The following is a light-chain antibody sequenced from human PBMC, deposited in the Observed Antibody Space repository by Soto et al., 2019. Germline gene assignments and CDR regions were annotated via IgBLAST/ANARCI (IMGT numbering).Light chain of an antibody. CDR1: QSVSNSY. CDR2: GAS. CDR3: QQYGSLPYT. Sequence: EIVLTQSPGTLSLSPGERATLSCWASQSVSNSYLAWYQQKLGQAPRVLIYGASSRATGIPDRFSGSGFGTDFTLTISRLEPEDCAVYYCQQYGSLPYTFGQWTKLEIK. V-gene: IGKV3-20*01. J-gene: IGKJ2*01.